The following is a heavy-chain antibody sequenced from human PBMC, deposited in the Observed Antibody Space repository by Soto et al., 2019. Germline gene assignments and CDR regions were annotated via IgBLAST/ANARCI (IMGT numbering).Heavy chain of an antibody. V-gene: IGHV1-69*13. CDR1: GGTFSSYA. D-gene: IGHD6-13*01. Sequence: ASVKVSCKASGGTFSSYAISWVRQAPGQGLEWMGGIIPIFGTANYAQKFQGRVTITADESTSTAYMELSSLRSEDTAVYYCAQLSPHSSPRGYYYYGMDVWGQGTTVTVSS. CDR2: IIPIFGTA. CDR3: AQLSPHSSPRGYYYYGMDV. J-gene: IGHJ6*02.